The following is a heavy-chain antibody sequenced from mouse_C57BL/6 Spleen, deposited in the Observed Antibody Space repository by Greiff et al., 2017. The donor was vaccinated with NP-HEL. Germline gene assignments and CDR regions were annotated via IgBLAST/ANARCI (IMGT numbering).Heavy chain of an antibody. CDR3: ARHYGSSYSVAY. Sequence: EVHLVESGGDLVKPGGSLKLSCAASGFTFSSYGMSWVRQTPDKRLEWVATISSGGSYTYYPDSVKGRFTISRDNAKNTLYLQMSSLKSEDTAMYYCARHYGSSYSVAYWGQGTLVTVSA. D-gene: IGHD1-1*01. CDR1: GFTFSSYG. V-gene: IGHV5-6*01. CDR2: ISSGGSYT. J-gene: IGHJ3*01.